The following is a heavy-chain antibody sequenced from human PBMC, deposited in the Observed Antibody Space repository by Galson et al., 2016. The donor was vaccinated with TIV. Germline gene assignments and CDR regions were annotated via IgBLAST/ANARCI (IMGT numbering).Heavy chain of an antibody. D-gene: IGHD3-10*01. J-gene: IGHJ4*02. V-gene: IGHV1-69*06. CDR1: GGTFSNFV. CDR2: INPIFGTA. CDR3: ARGRGYYFGSGSSYFDY. Sequence: SVKVSCKASGGTFSNFVISWVRQAPGQGLEWMGSINPIFGTANYAQKFQGRVTITADISTSTIYMELSSLRSEDTAVYYCARGRGYYFGSGSSYFDYWGQGSLVTVSS.